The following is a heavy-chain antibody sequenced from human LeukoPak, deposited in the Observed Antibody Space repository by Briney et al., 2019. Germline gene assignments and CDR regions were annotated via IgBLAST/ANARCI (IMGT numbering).Heavy chain of an antibody. J-gene: IGHJ6*03. CDR1: GGSISSYY. Sequence: SETLSLTCTVSGGSISSYYWSWIRQPPGKGLEWIGYIYYSGSTNYNPSLKSRVTMSVDTSKNQFSLKLSSVTAADTAVYYCARELTYYDILTGPRGYYYMDVWGKGTTVTISS. CDR3: ARELTYYDILTGPRGYYYMDV. CDR2: IYYSGST. V-gene: IGHV4-59*12. D-gene: IGHD3-9*01.